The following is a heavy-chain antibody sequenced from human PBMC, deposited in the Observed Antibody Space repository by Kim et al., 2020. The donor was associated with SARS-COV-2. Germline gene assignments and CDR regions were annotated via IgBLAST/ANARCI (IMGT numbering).Heavy chain of an antibody. CDR3: TTGYSDLLDAFDI. CDR1: GFTFSNAW. J-gene: IGHJ3*02. Sequence: GGSLRLSCAASGFTFSNAWMSWVRQAPGKGLEWVGRIKSKTDGGTTDYAAPVKGRFTISRDDSKNTLYLQMNSLKTEDTAVYYCTTGYSDLLDAFDIWGQGTMVTVSS. D-gene: IGHD5-12*01. CDR2: IKSKTDGGTT. V-gene: IGHV3-15*01.